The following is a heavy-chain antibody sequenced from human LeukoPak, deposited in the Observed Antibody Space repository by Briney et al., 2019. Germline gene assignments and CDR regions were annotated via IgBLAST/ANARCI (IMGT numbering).Heavy chain of an antibody. J-gene: IGHJ2*01. V-gene: IGHV4-4*07. CDR3: ARRGRIAVAGFDL. Sequence: PSETLSLTCTVSGGSISSYYWSWIRPPAGKGLEWIGRIYTSGSTNYNPSLKSRVTMSVDTSKNQFSLKLSSVTAADTAVYYCARRGRIAVAGFDLWGRGTLVTVSS. CDR2: IYTSGST. D-gene: IGHD6-19*01. CDR1: GGSISSYY.